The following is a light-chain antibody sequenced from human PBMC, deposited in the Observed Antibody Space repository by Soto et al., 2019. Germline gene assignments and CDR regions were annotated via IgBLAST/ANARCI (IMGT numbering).Light chain of an antibody. CDR1: SSDVGGYDY. J-gene: IGLJ6*01. CDR3: SSYTSTTTGVV. CDR2: DVS. V-gene: IGLV2-14*03. Sequence: QSVLTQAASVSGSPGQSITISCTGTSSDVGGYDYVSWYQHHPGKAPKLMIYDVSNRPSGVSNRFSGSKSGNTASLTISGLQAEYEADYNCSSYTSTTTGVVVGGGTKVTVL.